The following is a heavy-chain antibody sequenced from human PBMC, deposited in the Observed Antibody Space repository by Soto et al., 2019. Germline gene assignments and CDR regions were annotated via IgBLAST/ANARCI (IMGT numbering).Heavy chain of an antibody. V-gene: IGHV2-5*01. CDR2: IYWNGDE. CDR3: VHRADYGDVPIVDF. CDR1: GFSLSTNGVG. J-gene: IGHJ4*02. D-gene: IGHD4-17*01. Sequence: QITLKESGPTLVQPTQTLTLTCTFSGFSLSTNGVGVGWIRQPPGKALECLALIYWNGDERYSPPLKSRLTITKDTSKNLVVLTMTATDPVDTAKYYCVHRADYGDVPIVDFWGQGTLVTVSS.